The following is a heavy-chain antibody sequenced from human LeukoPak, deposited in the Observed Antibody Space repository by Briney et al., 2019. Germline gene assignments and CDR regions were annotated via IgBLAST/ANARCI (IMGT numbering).Heavy chain of an antibody. CDR3: ARGSPIARPGWFAP. D-gene: IGHD6-6*01. V-gene: IGHV4-34*01. CDR1: GGSFSGYY. Sequence: SESLSLTCAVYGGSFSGYYRGWIRQPPGKGLEWIGEINHSRSTNNNPSLKSPVTISVHTSKTQFSLKLSSVTAADTAVYYCARGSPIARPGWFAPWGEGTLVTVSA. CDR2: INHSRST. J-gene: IGHJ5*02.